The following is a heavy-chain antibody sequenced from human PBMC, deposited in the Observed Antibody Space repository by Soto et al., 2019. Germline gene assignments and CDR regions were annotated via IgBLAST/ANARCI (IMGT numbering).Heavy chain of an antibody. CDR3: ARDQIAGLFAY. CDR1: GGSFSGYY. V-gene: IGHV4-34*01. Sequence: QVQLQQWGAGLLKPSETLSLTCAVYGGSFSGYYWTWLRQPPGTGLEWIGEINHSGSTNYSPSLTRRVTIAVDTSKNQFSRKLPSVPAAETAVDYWARDQIAGLFAYWGQGTLVTVSS. J-gene: IGHJ4*02. D-gene: IGHD2-21*01. CDR2: INHSGST.